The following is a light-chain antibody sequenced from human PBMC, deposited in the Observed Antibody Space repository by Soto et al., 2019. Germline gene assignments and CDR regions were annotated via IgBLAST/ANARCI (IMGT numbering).Light chain of an antibody. Sequence: QSVLTQPTSASGTPGQRVTISCSGSSSNIGSNYVYWYQQLPGTAAKLLIYRNNQRPSGVPDRFSGSNSGTSASLAISGRRSEDEADYYCAAWDDSLSAPVFGGGTKLTVL. CDR3: AAWDDSLSAPV. CDR1: SSNIGSNY. J-gene: IGLJ2*01. V-gene: IGLV1-47*01. CDR2: RNN.